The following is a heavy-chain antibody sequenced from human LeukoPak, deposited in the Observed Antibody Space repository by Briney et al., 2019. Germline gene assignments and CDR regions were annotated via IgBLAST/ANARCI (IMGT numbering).Heavy chain of an antibody. Sequence: GSSVKVSCKASGYTFTGYYMHWVRQAPGQGLEWMGRINPNSGGTNYAQKFQGRVTMTRDTSISTAYMELSRLRSDDTAVYYCASLSVVVAATRDFDPWGQGTLVTVSS. CDR3: ASLSVVVAATRDFDP. CDR1: GYTFTGYY. J-gene: IGHJ5*02. D-gene: IGHD2-15*01. CDR2: INPNSGGT. V-gene: IGHV1-2*06.